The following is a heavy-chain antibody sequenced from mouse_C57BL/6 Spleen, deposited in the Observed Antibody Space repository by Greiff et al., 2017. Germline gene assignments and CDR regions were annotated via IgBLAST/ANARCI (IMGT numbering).Heavy chain of an antibody. Sequence: DVKLVESGGGLVKPGGSLKLSCAASGFTFSSYAMSWVRQTPEKRLEWVATVSDGGSYTYYPDNVKGRFTISRDNAKNNLYLQMSHLKSEDTAMYYCARQGVTTPMDYWGQGTSVTVSS. CDR3: ARQGVTTPMDY. J-gene: IGHJ4*01. D-gene: IGHD2-5*01. V-gene: IGHV5-4*03. CDR1: GFTFSSYA. CDR2: VSDGGSYT.